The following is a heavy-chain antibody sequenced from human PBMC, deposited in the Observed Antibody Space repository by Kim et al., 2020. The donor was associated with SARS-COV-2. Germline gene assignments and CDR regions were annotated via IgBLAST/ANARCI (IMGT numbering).Heavy chain of an antibody. J-gene: IGHJ6*02. CDR2: IYHSGST. Sequence: SETLSLTCAVSGGSISSSNWWSWVRQPPGKGLEWIGEIYHSGSTNYNPSLKSRVTISVDKSKNQFSLKLSSVTAADTAVYYCARLEEGRRYVGQQNYYYGMDVWGQGTTVTVSS. CDR1: GGSISSSNW. CDR3: ARLEEGRRYVGQQNYYYGMDV. D-gene: IGHD1-26*01. V-gene: IGHV4-4*02.